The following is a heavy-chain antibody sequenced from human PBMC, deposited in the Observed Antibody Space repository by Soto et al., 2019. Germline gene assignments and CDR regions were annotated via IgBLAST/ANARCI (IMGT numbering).Heavy chain of an antibody. CDR3: ARHLDTYYYSYMDV. D-gene: IGHD3-3*01. CDR2: IYYSGST. Sequence: SETLSLTCTVSGGSISSYYWSWIRQPPGKGLEWIGYIYYSGSTNYNPSLKSRVTISVDTSKNQFSLKLRSVTAADTAVYYCARHLDTYYYSYMDVWGKGTTVTVSS. V-gene: IGHV4-59*08. CDR1: GGSISSYY. J-gene: IGHJ6*03.